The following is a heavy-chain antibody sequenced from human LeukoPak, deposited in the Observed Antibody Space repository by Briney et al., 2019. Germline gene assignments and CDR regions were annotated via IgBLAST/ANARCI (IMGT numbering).Heavy chain of an antibody. CDR1: GGSFSGYY. D-gene: IGHD3-16*01. CDR2: INHSGST. J-gene: IGHJ4*02. CDR3: ARSRVHYDYVWGSSRAIDY. V-gene: IGHV4-34*01. Sequence: PSETLSLTCAVYGGSFSGYYWSWIRQPPGKGLEWIGEINHSGSTNYNPSLKSRVTISVDTSKNQFSLKLSSVTAADTAVYYCARSRVHYDYVWGSSRAIDYWGQGTLVTVSS.